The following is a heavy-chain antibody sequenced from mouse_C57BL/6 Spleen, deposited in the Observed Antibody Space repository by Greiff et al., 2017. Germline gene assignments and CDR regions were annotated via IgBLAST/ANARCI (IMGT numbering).Heavy chain of an antibody. CDR1: GYTFTDYY. D-gene: IGHD4-1*02. Sequence: EVQLQQSGPVLVKPGASVKMSCKASGYTFTDYYMNWVKQSHGKSLEWIGVINPYNGGTSYNQKFKGKATLTVDKSSSTAYMALNSLTSEDSAVYYCARSTGTDYFDYWGQGTTLTVSS. CDR2: INPYNGGT. CDR3: ARSTGTDYFDY. J-gene: IGHJ2*01. V-gene: IGHV1-19*01.